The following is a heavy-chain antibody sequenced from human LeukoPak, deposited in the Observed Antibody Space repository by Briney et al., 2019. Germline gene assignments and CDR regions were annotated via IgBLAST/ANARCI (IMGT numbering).Heavy chain of an antibody. J-gene: IGHJ3*02. CDR1: GYTFTGYY. CDR3: ARVTGSGYPNDAFDI. CDR2: INPNSGGT. V-gene: IGHV1-2*02. D-gene: IGHD3-22*01. Sequence: ASVKVSCKASGYTFTGYYMHWVRQAPGQGLEWMGWINPNSGGTNYAQKFQGRVTMTRDTSISTAYMELSRLRSDDTAVYYCARVTGSGYPNDAFDIWGQGTMVTVSS.